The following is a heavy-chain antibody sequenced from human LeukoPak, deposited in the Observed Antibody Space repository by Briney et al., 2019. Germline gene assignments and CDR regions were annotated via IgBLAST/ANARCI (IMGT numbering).Heavy chain of an antibody. D-gene: IGHD3-10*01. CDR1: GYTFTGYY. J-gene: IGHJ6*03. CDR2: IHPDSGNA. V-gene: IGHV1-8*02. CDR3: ARDGGSGSYYNYYYYYYYMDV. Sequence: ASVKVSCKASGYTFTGYYIHWVRQATGQGLEWMGWIHPDSGNADYAQKFQDRLTMTRETSTTTAYMELSSLRSEDTAVYYCARDGGSGSYYNYYYYYYYMDVWGKGTTVTISS.